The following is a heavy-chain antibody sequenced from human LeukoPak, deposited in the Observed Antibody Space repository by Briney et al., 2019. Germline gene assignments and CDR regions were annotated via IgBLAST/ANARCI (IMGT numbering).Heavy chain of an antibody. CDR1: GFTFSGSA. Sequence: PGGSLRLSCAASGFTFSGSAMHWVRQASGKGLEWVGRIRSKANNYATAYVASVKGRFGISRDDSKNMAYLQMNSLKTEDTAVYYCSSRMGSGSSFDYWGQGTLVTVSS. D-gene: IGHD1-26*01. CDR3: SSRMGSGSSFDY. V-gene: IGHV3-73*01. J-gene: IGHJ4*02. CDR2: IRSKANNYAT.